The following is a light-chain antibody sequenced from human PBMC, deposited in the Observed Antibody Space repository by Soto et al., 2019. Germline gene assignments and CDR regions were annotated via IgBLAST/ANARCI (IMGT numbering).Light chain of an antibody. J-gene: IGKJ1*01. CDR2: GAS. CDR3: QQYGSSPRT. V-gene: IGKV3-20*01. Sequence: EIVLTQSPGTLSLSPGERATLSCRASQSVSSNYLAWYQQKPGQAPRLLIYGASSRATGIPDRFSGSGSGTDFTLTISRLEPEDFAVYYCQQYGSSPRTFGQGTKGDIK. CDR1: QSVSSNY.